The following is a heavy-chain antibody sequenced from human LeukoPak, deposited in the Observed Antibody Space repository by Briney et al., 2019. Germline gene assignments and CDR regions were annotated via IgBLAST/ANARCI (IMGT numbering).Heavy chain of an antibody. CDR1: GYTFTSYD. Sequence: ASVKVSCKASGYTFTSYDINWVQQATGQGLEWMGWMNPNSGNTGYAQKFQGRVTMTRNTSISTAYMELSSLRSEDTAVYYCARMTTVTTWLGASYYGMDVWGQGTTVTVSS. CDR2: MNPNSGNT. V-gene: IGHV1-8*01. CDR3: ARMTTVTTWLGASYYGMDV. D-gene: IGHD4-17*01. J-gene: IGHJ6*02.